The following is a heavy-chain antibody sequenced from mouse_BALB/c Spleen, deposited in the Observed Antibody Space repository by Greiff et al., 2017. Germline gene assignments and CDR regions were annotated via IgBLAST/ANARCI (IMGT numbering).Heavy chain of an antibody. CDR2: ISSGGSYT. Sequence: EVQRVESGGDLVKPGGSLKLSCAASGFTFSSYGMSWVRQTPDKRLEWVATISSGGSYTYYPDSVKGRFTISRDNAKNTLYLQMSSLKSEDTAMYYCARPGNYYFDYWGQGTTLTVSS. CDR3: ARPGNYYFDY. D-gene: IGHD2-1*01. J-gene: IGHJ2*01. CDR1: GFTFSSYG. V-gene: IGHV5-6*01.